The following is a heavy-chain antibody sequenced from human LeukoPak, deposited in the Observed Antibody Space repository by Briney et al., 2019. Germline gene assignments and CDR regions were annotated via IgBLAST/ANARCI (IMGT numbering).Heavy chain of an antibody. CDR2: MNPNSGNT. V-gene: IGHV1-8*02. CDR3: ARGSYYDILTVYYYMDV. D-gene: IGHD3-9*01. Sequence: ASVKVSCKASGGTFSSYAINWVRQATGQGLEWMGWMNPNSGNTGYAQKLQGRVTMTTDTSTSTAYMELRSLRSDDTAVYYCARGSYYDILTVYYYMDVWGKGTTVTVSS. CDR1: GGTFSSYA. J-gene: IGHJ6*03.